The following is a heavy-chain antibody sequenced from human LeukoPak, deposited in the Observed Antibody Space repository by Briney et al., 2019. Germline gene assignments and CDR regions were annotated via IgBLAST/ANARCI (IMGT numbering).Heavy chain of an antibody. V-gene: IGHV3-7*01. CDR2: IKQDGSDK. CDR3: ARDCSSVNCPPTDYYGIEV. Sequence: GGSLRLSCVASGFTFNTYWMTWVRQAPGKGLEWVSMIKQDGSDKYYVDSVKGRFTISRDNAKNSLYLQMSSLRVEDTAIYYCARDCSSVNCPPTDYYGIEVWGQGTTVTVSS. J-gene: IGHJ6*02. D-gene: IGHD1-1*01. CDR1: GFTFNTYW.